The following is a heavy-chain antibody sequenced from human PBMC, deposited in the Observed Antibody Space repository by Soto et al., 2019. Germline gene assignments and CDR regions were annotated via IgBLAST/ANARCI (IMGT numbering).Heavy chain of an antibody. D-gene: IGHD3-22*01. CDR2: IKPDGSQK. Sequence: GGSLRLSCAASGVTFCSYWMGWVRQETGKGLEWVANIKPDGSQKWYVDSVKGRFTISRDNAKKSLYLQMNSLRAEDTAVYYCARGDYYDSSGPFSDAFDIWGQGTMVTISS. CDR3: ARGDYYDSSGPFSDAFDI. J-gene: IGHJ3*02. V-gene: IGHV3-7*04. CDR1: GVTFCSYW.